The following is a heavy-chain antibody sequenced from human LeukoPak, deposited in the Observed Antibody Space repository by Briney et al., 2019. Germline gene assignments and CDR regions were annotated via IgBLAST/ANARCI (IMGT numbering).Heavy chain of an antibody. CDR2: ISSSGSTI. D-gene: IGHD3-22*01. J-gene: IGHJ4*02. Sequence: PGGSLRLSCAASGFTFSSYEMNWVRQAPGKGLEWVSYISSSGSTIYYADSVKGRFTISGDNAKNSLYLQMNSLRAEDTAVYYCAREPPYYDSSGYYDYWGQGTLVTVSS. CDR1: GFTFSSYE. V-gene: IGHV3-48*03. CDR3: AREPPYYDSSGYYDY.